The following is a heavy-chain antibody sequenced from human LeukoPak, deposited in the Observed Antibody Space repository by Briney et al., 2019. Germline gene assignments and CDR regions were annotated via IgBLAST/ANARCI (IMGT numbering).Heavy chain of an antibody. CDR2: IIPIFGTA. V-gene: IGHV1-69*13. CDR1: GGTFSSYA. J-gene: IGHJ6*04. Sequence: SVKVSCKASGGTFSSYAISWVRQASGQGLEWMGGIIPIFGTANYAQKFQGRVTITADESTSTAYMELSSLRSEDTAVYYCARGVYTMVRGVAPYGMDVWGKGTTVTVSS. CDR3: ARGVYTMVRGVAPYGMDV. D-gene: IGHD3-10*01.